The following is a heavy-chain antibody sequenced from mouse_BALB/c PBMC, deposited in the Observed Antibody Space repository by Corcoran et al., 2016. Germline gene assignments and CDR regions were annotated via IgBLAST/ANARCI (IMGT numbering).Heavy chain of an antibody. CDR2: IDPANGNT. CDR3: ARDSSGYDFDY. V-gene: IGHV14-3*02. J-gene: IGHJ2*01. D-gene: IGHD3-2*01. CDR1: GFNIKDTS. Sequence: VQLQQSWAELVMPGASVKLSCTASGFNIKDTSMHWVKQRPEQGLEWIGRIDPANGNTKYDPKFQGKATITADTSSNTAYLQLSSLTSEDTAVYYCARDSSGYDFDYWGQGTTLTVSS.